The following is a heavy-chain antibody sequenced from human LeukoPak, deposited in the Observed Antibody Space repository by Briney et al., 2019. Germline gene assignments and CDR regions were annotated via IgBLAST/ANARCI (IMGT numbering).Heavy chain of an antibody. D-gene: IGHD2-2*02. CDR1: GFTFSSDA. CDR3: AKGDCSSTSCYTPYYYYGMDV. V-gene: IGHV3-23*01. Sequence: PGGSLRLSCAASGFTFSSDAMSWVRQAPGKGLEWVSAISGSGGSTYYADSVKGRFAISRDNSKNTLYLQMNSLRAEDTAVYYCAKGDCSSTSCYTPYYYYGMDVWGQGTTVTVSS. J-gene: IGHJ6*02. CDR2: ISGSGGST.